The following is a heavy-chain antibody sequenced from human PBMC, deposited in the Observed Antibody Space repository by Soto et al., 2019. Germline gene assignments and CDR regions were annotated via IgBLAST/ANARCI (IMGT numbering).Heavy chain of an antibody. CDR1: GYSFTSYW. CDR2: IYPGDSDT. CDR3: ARHQGYQLLSYYYYGMDV. V-gene: IGHV5-51*01. Sequence: GDSLKISCKGSGYSFTSYWIGWVRQMPGKGLEWMGIIYPGDSDTRYSPSFQGQVTISADKSISTAYLQWSSLKASDTAMYYCARHQGYQLLSYYYYGMDVWGQGTTVTVSS. J-gene: IGHJ6*02. D-gene: IGHD2-2*01.